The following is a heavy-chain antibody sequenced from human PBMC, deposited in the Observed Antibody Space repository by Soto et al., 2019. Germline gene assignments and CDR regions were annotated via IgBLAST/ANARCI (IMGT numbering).Heavy chain of an antibody. D-gene: IGHD3-22*01. Sequence: ASLKVSCKASGYTFTSYGISWVRQAPGQGLEWMGWINPNSGGTNYAQKFQGWVTMTRDTSISTAYMELSRLRSDDTAVYYCARAMIVVVNDYYGMDVWGQGTTVTVSS. V-gene: IGHV1-2*04. J-gene: IGHJ6*02. CDR2: INPNSGGT. CDR1: GYTFTSYG. CDR3: ARAMIVVVNDYYGMDV.